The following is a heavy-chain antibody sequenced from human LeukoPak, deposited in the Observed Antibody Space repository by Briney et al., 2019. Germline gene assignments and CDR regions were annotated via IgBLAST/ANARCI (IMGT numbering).Heavy chain of an antibody. J-gene: IGHJ5*02. V-gene: IGHV4-39*01. CDR2: VYYIGTT. CDR3: ARLSDRDPQHWFDP. Sequence: PSETLSLTCAVSGASISNNKYFWAWIRQPPGKGLEWIGTVYYIGTTFYNPPLKSRLTLSVDTSKNQFSLKLGSVTAADTSVYYCARLSDRDPQHWFDPWGQGILVTVSS. CDR1: GASISNNKYF. D-gene: IGHD3-10*01.